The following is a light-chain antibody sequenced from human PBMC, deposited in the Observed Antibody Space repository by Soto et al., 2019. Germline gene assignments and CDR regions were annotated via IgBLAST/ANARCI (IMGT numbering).Light chain of an antibody. CDR1: SSEVGRYDY. J-gene: IGLJ1*01. V-gene: IGLV2-11*01. CDR2: DVT. CDR3: CSFAGSYSSV. Sequence: QSALTQPRSGSWSPGQSVTISCTGTSSEVGRYDYVSWYQQYPGEAAKLIIYDVTERPSGVRDPFSGSQSSNTASLTISGLRVVDEAAYSCCSFAGSYSSVSGSGTTATVL.